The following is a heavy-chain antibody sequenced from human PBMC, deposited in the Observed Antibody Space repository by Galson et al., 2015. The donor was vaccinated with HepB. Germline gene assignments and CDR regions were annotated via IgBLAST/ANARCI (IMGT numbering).Heavy chain of an antibody. CDR1: GFTFNNYA. Sequence: SLRLSCAASGFTFNNYAMIWVRQAPGKGLEWVSIISGSGGSTFYADSVKGRFTISRDNAKNSLYLQMTSLRAEDTAVYYCARDNDYYGSGNCFDYWGQGTLVTVSS. J-gene: IGHJ4*02. V-gene: IGHV3-23*01. CDR3: ARDNDYYGSGNCFDY. D-gene: IGHD3-10*01. CDR2: ISGSGGST.